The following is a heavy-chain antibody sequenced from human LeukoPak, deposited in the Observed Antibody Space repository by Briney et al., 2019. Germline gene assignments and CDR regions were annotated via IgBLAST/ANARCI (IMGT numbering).Heavy chain of an antibody. CDR3: ARLYYDILTGYLFDY. D-gene: IGHD3-9*01. CDR1: GCSISSYY. CDR2: IYYSGST. J-gene: IGHJ4*02. V-gene: IGHV4-59*08. Sequence: SETLSLNCTVSGCSISSYYWSWIRQPPGKGLEWIGYIYYSGSTNYNPSHKSRVTISVDTSKNQFSLKLSSVTAADTAVYYCARLYYDILTGYLFDYWGQGTLVTVSS.